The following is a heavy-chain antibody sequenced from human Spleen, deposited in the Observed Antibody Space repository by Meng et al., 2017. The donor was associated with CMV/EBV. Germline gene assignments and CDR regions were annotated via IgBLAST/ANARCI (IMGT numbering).Heavy chain of an antibody. V-gene: IGHV3-23*01. J-gene: IGHJ4*02. CDR3: AKDRDFWSAYVSDY. CDR2: ISASGGST. Sequence: GGSLRLSCAASGFTFRSYSMNWVRQAPGKGLEWVSAISASGGSTYYADSVKARFTISRDNSKNTLYMQMNSLRAEDTAVYYCAKDRDFWSAYVSDYWGQGTLVTVSS. CDR1: GFTFRSYS. D-gene: IGHD3-3*01.